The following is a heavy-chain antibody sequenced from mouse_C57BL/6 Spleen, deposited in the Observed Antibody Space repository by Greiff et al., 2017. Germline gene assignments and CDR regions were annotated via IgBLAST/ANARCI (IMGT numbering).Heavy chain of an antibody. Sequence: EVQGVESGGGLVKPGGSLKLSCAASGFTFSSYAMSWVRHTPAKRLEWVATISDGGRYTYYPANVKGRLTMSRDNAKNNLYLQMSHLKSEDTAMYYCARDRGMDYWGQGTSVTVSS. D-gene: IGHD3-3*01. CDR2: ISDGGRYT. CDR1: GFTFSSYA. J-gene: IGHJ4*01. CDR3: ARDRGMDY. V-gene: IGHV5-4*01.